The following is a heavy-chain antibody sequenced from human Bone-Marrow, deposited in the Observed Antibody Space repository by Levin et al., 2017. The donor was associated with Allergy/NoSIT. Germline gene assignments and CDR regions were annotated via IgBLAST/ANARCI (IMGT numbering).Heavy chain of an antibody. Sequence: SQTLSLTCAVYGGSFSGYYWSWIRQPPGKGLEWIGEINHSGSTNYNPSLKSRVTISVDTSKNQFSLKLSSVTAADTAVYYCARGAPMITFGGVIVDTKVYGGNFDYWGQGTLVTVSS. CDR2: INHSGST. CDR3: ARGAPMITFGGVIVDTKVYGGNFDY. CDR1: GGSFSGYY. J-gene: IGHJ4*02. D-gene: IGHD3-16*02. V-gene: IGHV4-34*01.